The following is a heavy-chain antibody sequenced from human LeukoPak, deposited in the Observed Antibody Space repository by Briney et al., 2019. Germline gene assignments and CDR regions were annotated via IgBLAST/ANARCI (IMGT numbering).Heavy chain of an antibody. D-gene: IGHD4-17*01. J-gene: IGHJ5*02. CDR3: ARTSGERDNWFDP. CDR2: ISSSGSII. CDR1: GFTFSSYE. Sequence: GGSMRLSCAASGFTFSSYEMSWVRQAPGKGLEWVSYISSSGSIIYYADSVRGRFTISRDNAKNSLHLQMNSLRAEDTAIYYCARTSGERDNWFDPWGQGTLVTVSS. V-gene: IGHV3-48*03.